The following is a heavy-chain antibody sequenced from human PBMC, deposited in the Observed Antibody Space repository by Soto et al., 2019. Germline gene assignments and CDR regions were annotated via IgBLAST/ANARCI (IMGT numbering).Heavy chain of an antibody. CDR1: GYTFTSYA. J-gene: IGHJ5*02. D-gene: IGHD6-6*01. CDR3: ARGLGGHSSSSFRIDP. CDR2: INAGNGNT. V-gene: IGHV1-3*01. Sequence: GASVKVSCKASGYTFTSYAMHWVRQAPGQRLEWMGWINAGNGNTKYSQKFQGGVTITRDTSASTAYMELSSLRSEDTAVYYCARGLGGHSSSSFRIDPWGQGTLVTVSS.